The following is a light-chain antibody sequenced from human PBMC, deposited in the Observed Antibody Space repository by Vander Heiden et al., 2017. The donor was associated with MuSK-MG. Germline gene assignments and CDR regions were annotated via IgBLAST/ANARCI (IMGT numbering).Light chain of an antibody. CDR2: WAS. V-gene: IGKV4-1*01. J-gene: IGKJ3*01. CDR1: QSVLYSSNNRNY. CDR3: QQYYSTPPA. Sequence: DIVMTKSPDSLAVSLGERATSHCKSSQSVLYSSNNRNYLSWYQQKPGQPPKLLIYWASTRTSGVPDRSSGSGSGTDFTLTISSLQAEDVAVYYCQQYYSTPPAFGPGTKVDIK.